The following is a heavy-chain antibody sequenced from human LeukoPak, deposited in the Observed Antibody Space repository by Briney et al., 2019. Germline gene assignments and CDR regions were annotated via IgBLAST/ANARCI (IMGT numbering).Heavy chain of an antibody. CDR1: GFTFSSYA. J-gene: IGHJ4*02. Sequence: GGSLRLSCAASGFTFSSYAMSWVRQAPGEGLEWVSAISGSGGSTYYADSVKGRFTISRDNSKNTLYLQMNSLRAEDTAVYYCAKGGAYCGGDCPMSNFDYWGQGTLVTVPS. CDR3: AKGGAYCGGDCPMSNFDY. CDR2: ISGSGGST. D-gene: IGHD2-21*02. V-gene: IGHV3-23*01.